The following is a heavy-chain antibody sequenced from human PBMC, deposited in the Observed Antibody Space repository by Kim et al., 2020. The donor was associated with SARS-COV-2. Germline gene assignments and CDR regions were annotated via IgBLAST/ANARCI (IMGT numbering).Heavy chain of an antibody. CDR3: AKDIGYGSMSYIFDY. D-gene: IGHD3-10*01. V-gene: IGHV3-9*01. Sequence: DAVKGRFTNSTDDAKNSLYLQMSSMRAEDTALYYCAKDIGYGSMSYIFDYWGQGTLVTVSS. J-gene: IGHJ4*02.